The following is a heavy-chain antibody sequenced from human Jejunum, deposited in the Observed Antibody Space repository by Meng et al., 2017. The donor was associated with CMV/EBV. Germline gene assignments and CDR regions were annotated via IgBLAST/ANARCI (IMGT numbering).Heavy chain of an antibody. D-gene: IGHD1-26*01. CDR2: ITHSGST. CDR3: APGFRSWSGSYSS. J-gene: IGHJ4*02. CDR1: GAPFSGY. Sequence: LQPGGAGLLKPSVTLAHPCGVYGAPFSGYWSWVRQPPGKGLEWIGEITHSGSTNYNVSLKSRVTISIDTSKNQFSLKLSSVTATDTAVYYCAPGFRSWSGSYSSWGQGTLVTVSS. V-gene: IGHV4-34*01.